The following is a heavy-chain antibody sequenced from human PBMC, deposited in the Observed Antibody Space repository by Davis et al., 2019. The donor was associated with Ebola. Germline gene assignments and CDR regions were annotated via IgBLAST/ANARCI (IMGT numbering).Heavy chain of an antibody. CDR3: ARGHQWLVRSGYFDY. V-gene: IGHV3-21*01. Sequence: PGGSLRLSCAASGFTFSSYSMNWVRQAPGKGLEWVSSISSSSSYIYYADSVKGRFTISRDNAKNSLYLQMNSLRAEDTAVYYCARGHQWLVRSGYFDYWGQGTLVTVSS. D-gene: IGHD6-19*01. CDR1: GFTFSSYS. CDR2: ISSSSSYI. J-gene: IGHJ4*02.